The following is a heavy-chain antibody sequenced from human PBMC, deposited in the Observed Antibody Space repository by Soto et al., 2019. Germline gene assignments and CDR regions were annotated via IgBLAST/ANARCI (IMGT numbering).Heavy chain of an antibody. CDR1: GYTFTSYA. J-gene: IGHJ6*02. D-gene: IGHD3-3*01. V-gene: IGHV1-3*01. CDR2: INAGNGNT. CDR3: ARDREYYDFWSGYYKLYYYYGMDV. Sequence: AASVKVSCKASGYTFTSYAMHWVRQAPGQRLEWMGWINAGNGNTKYSQKFQGRVTITRDTSASTAYMELSSLRSEDTAVYYCARDREYYDFWSGYYKLYYYYGMDVWGQGTTVTVSS.